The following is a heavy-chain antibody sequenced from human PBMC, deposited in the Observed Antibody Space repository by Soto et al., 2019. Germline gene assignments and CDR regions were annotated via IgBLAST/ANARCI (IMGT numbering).Heavy chain of an antibody. CDR1: GGSISSGDYY. V-gene: IGHV4-30-4*01. CDR2: IYYSGST. D-gene: IGHD2-15*01. CDR3: ARGHVVAATTFDY. J-gene: IGHJ4*02. Sequence: SETLSLTCTVSGGSISSGDYYWSWIRQPPGKGLEWIGYIYYSGSTYYNPSLKSRVTISVDTSKNQFSLKLSSVTAADTAVYHCARGHVVAATTFDYWGQGTLVTVSS.